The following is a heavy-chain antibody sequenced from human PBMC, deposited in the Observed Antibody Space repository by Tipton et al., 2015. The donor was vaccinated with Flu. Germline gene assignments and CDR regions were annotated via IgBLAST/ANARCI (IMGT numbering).Heavy chain of an antibody. V-gene: IGHV3-7*01. CDR3: ARNAFDF. Sequence: SLRLSCAASGFTFSTYFMGWVRQAPGKGLEWVANIEKDGSEKHYVDSVKGRFTVSRDNAKSSLYLQMNSLRAEDTAMYYCARNAFDFWSQGTMVTVSS. J-gene: IGHJ3*01. CDR2: IEKDGSEK. CDR1: GFTFSTYF.